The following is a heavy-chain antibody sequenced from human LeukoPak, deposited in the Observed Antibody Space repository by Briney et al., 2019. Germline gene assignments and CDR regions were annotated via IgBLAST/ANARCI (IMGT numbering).Heavy chain of an antibody. J-gene: IGHJ4*02. V-gene: IGHV3-30*18. CDR3: AKDSYGGNSPDIDY. D-gene: IGHD4-23*01. CDR2: ISYDGSNK. CDR1: GFTFRSYG. Sequence: PGGSLRLSCAASGFTFRSYGMHWVRQAPGKGVEWVAVISYDGSNKYYADSVKGRFTISRDNSKNTLYLQMNSLRAEDTAVYYCAKDSYGGNSPDIDYWGQGTLVTVSS.